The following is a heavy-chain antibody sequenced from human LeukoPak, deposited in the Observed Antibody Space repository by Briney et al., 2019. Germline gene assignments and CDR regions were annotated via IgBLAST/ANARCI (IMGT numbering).Heavy chain of an antibody. CDR3: ARQEGDDYVWGSYRQIDY. Sequence: SEALSLTCAVYGGSFSGYYWSWIRQSPGKGLEWIGEINHSGSTNYNPSLKSRVTISVDTSKNQFSLKLSSVTAADTAVYYCARQEGDDYVWGSYRQIDYWGQGTLVTVSS. D-gene: IGHD3-16*02. CDR1: GGSFSGYY. CDR2: INHSGST. J-gene: IGHJ4*02. V-gene: IGHV4-34*01.